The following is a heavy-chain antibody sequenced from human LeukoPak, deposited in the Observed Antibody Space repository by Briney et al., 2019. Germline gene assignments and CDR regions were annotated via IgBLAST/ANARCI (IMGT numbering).Heavy chain of an antibody. J-gene: IGHJ4*02. V-gene: IGHV3-23*01. CDR1: GFTFSTYA. Sequence: PGGSLRLSCAASGFTFSTYAMSWVRQAPGKGLECVSTIGGAGGSTYYADSVKGRFTISRDNARNSLFLQMNSLRADDTAVYYCVRSHPQGDFWGQGTLVTVSS. CDR2: IGGAGGST. CDR3: VRSHPQGDF.